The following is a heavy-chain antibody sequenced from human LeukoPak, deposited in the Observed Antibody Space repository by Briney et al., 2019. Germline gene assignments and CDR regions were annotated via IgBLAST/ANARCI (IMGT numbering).Heavy chain of an antibody. Sequence: GRSLRLSSAASGFTFSSYGMHWVRQAPGKGLEWVAVISYDGGNKYYADSVKGRFTISRDNSKNTLYLQMNSLRAEDTAVYYCAKESALTNAFDIWGQGTMVTVSS. CDR3: AKESALTNAFDI. D-gene: IGHD1-14*01. J-gene: IGHJ3*02. CDR2: ISYDGGNK. CDR1: GFTFSSYG. V-gene: IGHV3-30*18.